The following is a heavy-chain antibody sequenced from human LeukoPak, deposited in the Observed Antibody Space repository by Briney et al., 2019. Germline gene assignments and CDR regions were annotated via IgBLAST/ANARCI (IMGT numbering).Heavy chain of an antibody. J-gene: IGHJ5*02. D-gene: IGHD6-19*01. V-gene: IGHV1-18*01. Sequence: ASVKVSCKASGYTFTSYGISWVRQAPGQGLEWMGWISAYNGNTNYAQKLQGRVTMTTDTSTSTAYMELRSLRSDDTAVYYCARDPGQWLANWFDPWGQGTLVTVSS. CDR2: ISAYNGNT. CDR3: ARDPGQWLANWFDP. CDR1: GYTFTSYG.